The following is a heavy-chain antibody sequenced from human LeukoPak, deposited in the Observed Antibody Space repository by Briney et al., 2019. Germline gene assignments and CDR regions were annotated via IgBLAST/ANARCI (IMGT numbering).Heavy chain of an antibody. CDR2: FSGSGGST. CDR3: ARDEAGATDY. V-gene: IGHV3-23*01. D-gene: IGHD1-26*01. CDR1: GFTFSSYA. J-gene: IGHJ4*02. Sequence: PGGSLRLSCAASGFTFSSYAMSWVRQAPGKGLEWVSAFSGSGGSTYYADSVKGRFTISRDNSKNTLYLQMNSLRAEDTAVYYCARDEAGATDYWGQGTLVTVSS.